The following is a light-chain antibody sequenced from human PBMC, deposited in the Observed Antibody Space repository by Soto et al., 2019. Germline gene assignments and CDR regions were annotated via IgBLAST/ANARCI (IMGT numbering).Light chain of an antibody. J-gene: IGKJ4*01. Sequence: NGLKKSAGTVSLYQGERATLSCRASQTVNSSYLAWYQRKPGQAPRLLIYHASSRATGIPDRFSGSGSWADFTLTISRLETEDSAVYYCQRYGSSAGTFGGVTIVDIK. CDR1: QTVNSSY. V-gene: IGKV3-20*01. CDR2: HAS. CDR3: QRYGSSAGT.